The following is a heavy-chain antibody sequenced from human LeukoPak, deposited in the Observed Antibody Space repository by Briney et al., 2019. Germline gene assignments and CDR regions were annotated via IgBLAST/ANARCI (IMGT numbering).Heavy chain of an antibody. V-gene: IGHV3-74*01. CDR3: ARDPLGENAF. CDR2: IKSDGSST. Sequence: GGSLRLSCAASGFTFSNYWMHWVRQAPGKGLVWVSRIKSDGSSTTYADSVKGRFTISRDNAKNTLYVQMNSLRAEDTAIYYCARDPLGENAFWGQGALVTVSS. D-gene: IGHD2-2*01. J-gene: IGHJ4*02. CDR1: GFTFSNYW.